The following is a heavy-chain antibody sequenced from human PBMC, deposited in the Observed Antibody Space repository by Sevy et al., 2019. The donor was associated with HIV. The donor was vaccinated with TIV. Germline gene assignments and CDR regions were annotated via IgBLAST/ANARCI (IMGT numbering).Heavy chain of an antibody. CDR3: ARPRANYVDHYFFYAMDV. Sequence: GGSLRLSCTASGFAFTNYYAMHWVRQAPGKGLEWVALISYDGSDKFYADSVKGRFTITRDNFKNTLYLQMNGLTTEXXAVYYCARPRANYVDHYFFYAMDVWGQGTTVTVSS. CDR1: GFAFTNYYA. V-gene: IGHV3-30-3*01. D-gene: IGHD4-17*01. J-gene: IGHJ6*02. CDR2: ISYDGSDK.